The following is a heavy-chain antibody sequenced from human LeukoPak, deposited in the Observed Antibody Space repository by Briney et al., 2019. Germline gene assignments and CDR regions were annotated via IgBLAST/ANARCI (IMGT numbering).Heavy chain of an antibody. CDR3: ARDRYYYDSSARYFDY. CDR1: GGSISSYY. V-gene: IGHV4-4*07. CDR2: IHTSGST. D-gene: IGHD3-22*01. J-gene: IGHJ4*02. Sequence: SETLSLTCTVSGGSISSYYWRWIRQPAGKGLEWIGRIHTSGSTNYSPSLKSRVTISVDTSKKQFSLKLSYVTAADTAVYYCARDRYYYDSSARYFDYWGQGTLVTVSS.